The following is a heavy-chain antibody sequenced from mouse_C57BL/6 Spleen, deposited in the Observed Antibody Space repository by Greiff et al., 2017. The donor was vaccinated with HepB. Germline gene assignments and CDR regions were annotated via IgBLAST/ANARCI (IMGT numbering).Heavy chain of an antibody. V-gene: IGHV1-52*01. D-gene: IGHD2-2*01. CDR1: GYTFTSYW. CDR3: ARIGYDKGDY. J-gene: IGHJ2*01. CDR2: IDPSDSET. Sequence: QVQLQQPGAELVRPGSSVKLSCKASGYTFTSYWMHWVKQRPIQGLEWIGNIDPSDSETHYNQKFKDKATLTVDKSSSTAYMQLSSLTSEDSAVYYCARIGYDKGDYWGQGTTLTVSS.